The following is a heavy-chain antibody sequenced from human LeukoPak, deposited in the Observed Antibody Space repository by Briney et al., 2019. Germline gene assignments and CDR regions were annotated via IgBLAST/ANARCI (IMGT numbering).Heavy chain of an antibody. D-gene: IGHD1-26*01. Sequence: ASVKVSCKVSGYTLTELSMHWVRQAPGKRLEWMGGFDPEDGETIYAQKFQGRVTMTEDTSTDTAYMELSSLRSEDTAVYYCATSGGSYYIPVYWGQGTLVTVSS. CDR2: FDPEDGET. CDR3: ATSGGSYYIPVY. V-gene: IGHV1-24*01. CDR1: GYTLTELS. J-gene: IGHJ4*02.